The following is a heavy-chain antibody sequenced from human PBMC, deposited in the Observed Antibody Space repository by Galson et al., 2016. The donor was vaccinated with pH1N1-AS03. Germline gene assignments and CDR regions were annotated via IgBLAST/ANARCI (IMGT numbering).Heavy chain of an antibody. CDR2: LYYSGST. J-gene: IGHJ5*01. Sequence: SETLSLTCTVSGGSVSRSFYYWGWIRQPPGKGLEWIGSLYYSGSTYYNPSLKRRVTMSVDTSKNQFYLHLSSVTAADTAVYYCARSRYNFWSGSDSWGQGTLVTVSS. CDR3: ARSRYNFWSGSDS. V-gene: IGHV4-39*07. D-gene: IGHD3-3*01. CDR1: GGSVSRSFYY.